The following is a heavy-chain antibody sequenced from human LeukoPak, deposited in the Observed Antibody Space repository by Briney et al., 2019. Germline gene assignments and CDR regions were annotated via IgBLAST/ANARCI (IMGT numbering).Heavy chain of an antibody. CDR2: VNHSGST. CDR3: RVVAPPLDY. D-gene: IGHD3-3*01. CDR1: GGSFSGYY. Sequence: SETLSLTCAVYGGSFSGYYWSWIRQPPGKGLEWIGEVNHSGSTNYNPSLKSRVTISVDTSKNQFSLKLSSVTAADTAVYYCRVVAPPLDYWGQGTLVTVSS. J-gene: IGHJ4*02. V-gene: IGHV4-34*01.